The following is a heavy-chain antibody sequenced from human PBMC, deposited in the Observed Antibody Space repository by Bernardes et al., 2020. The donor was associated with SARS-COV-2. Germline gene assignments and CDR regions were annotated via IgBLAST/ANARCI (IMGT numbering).Heavy chain of an antibody. CDR1: GGSISSTSHF. Sequence: SETLSLTCTVSGGSISSTSHFWGWIRQPPEKGLEWIGNVFYSGNTYYNPSLKGRVTVSVDTSKNQFSLNLSSVTAADTAVYYCARLPVAAKTLVDYWGQGTRVTVSS. CDR2: VFYSGNT. V-gene: IGHV4-39*01. CDR3: ARLPVAAKTLVDY. J-gene: IGHJ4*02. D-gene: IGHD6-19*01.